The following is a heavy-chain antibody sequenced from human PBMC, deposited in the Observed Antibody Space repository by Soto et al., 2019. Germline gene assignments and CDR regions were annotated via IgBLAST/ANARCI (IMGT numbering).Heavy chain of an antibody. CDR3: ARESYSGYHSYDY. V-gene: IGHV4-38-2*02. D-gene: IGHD5-12*01. CDR1: VYSISSGCF. J-gene: IGHJ4*02. Sequence: SETLSLTCAFSVYSISSGCFWGWIRQPPGKGLEWIANMYHDGNTHYNPSLKSRVTMSVDTSKNQFSLKLNSVTAADTAVYYCARESYSGYHSYDYWGQGILVTVSS. CDR2: MYHDGNT.